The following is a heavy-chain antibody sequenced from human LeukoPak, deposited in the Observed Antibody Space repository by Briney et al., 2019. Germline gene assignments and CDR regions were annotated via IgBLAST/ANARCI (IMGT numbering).Heavy chain of an antibody. J-gene: IGHJ4*02. Sequence: GASVKVSCKASGYTFTGYYMHWVRQAPGQGLEWMGWINPNSGGTNYAQKFQGRVTMTRDTSISTAYMELSRLRSDDTAVYFCARGYTYGYPPLNCYFDYWGQGTLVTVSS. CDR3: ARGYTYGYPPLNCYFDY. CDR1: GYTFTGYY. D-gene: IGHD5-18*01. CDR2: INPNSGGT. V-gene: IGHV1-2*02.